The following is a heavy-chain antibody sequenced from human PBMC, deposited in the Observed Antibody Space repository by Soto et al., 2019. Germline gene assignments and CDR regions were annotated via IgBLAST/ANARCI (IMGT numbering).Heavy chain of an antibody. J-gene: IGHJ4*02. CDR2: ITPILKTS. CDR3: ARDLAVSGFDA. CDR1: GGSFSTYP. D-gene: IGHD6-19*01. V-gene: IGHV1-69*18. Sequence: QVPLVQSGAEVRKPGSSVRVSCKASGGSFSTYPITWVRQAPGQGLEWMGRITPILKTSNTAQKFQGRVTLSADGSTGTAYMELSSLIPEDSAVYYCARDLAVSGFDAWGQGTLITVSS.